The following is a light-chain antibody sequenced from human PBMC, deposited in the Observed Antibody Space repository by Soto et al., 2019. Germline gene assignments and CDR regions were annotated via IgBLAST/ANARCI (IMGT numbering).Light chain of an antibody. CDR3: QTWGTAIHDVV. V-gene: IGLV4-69*01. Sequence: QPVLTQSPSASASLGALVKLTCTLSSGHSSYAIAWHQQQPDKGPRYLMKLNSDGSHSKGDGIPDRFSGSSSGAERHLTISSLQSEDEADYYCQTWGTAIHDVVFGGGTKLTVL. CDR2: LNSDGSH. CDR1: SGHSSYA. J-gene: IGLJ2*01.